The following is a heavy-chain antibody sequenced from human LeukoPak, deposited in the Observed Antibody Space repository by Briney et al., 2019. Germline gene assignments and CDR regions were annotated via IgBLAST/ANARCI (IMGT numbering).Heavy chain of an antibody. Sequence: ASVKVSCKASGYTFTGYYMHWVRQAPGQGLEWMGWINPNSGGTQYAQKFQGRVTMTRDTSISTAYVELSRLRSDDTAVYYCAREYKESYYYYYMDVWGKGTTVTVSS. CDR3: AREYKESYYYYYMDV. CDR1: GYTFTGYY. J-gene: IGHJ6*03. V-gene: IGHV1-2*02. D-gene: IGHD1-14*01. CDR2: INPNSGGT.